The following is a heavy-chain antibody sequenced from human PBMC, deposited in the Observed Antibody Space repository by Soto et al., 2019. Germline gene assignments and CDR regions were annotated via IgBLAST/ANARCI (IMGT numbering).Heavy chain of an antibody. V-gene: IGHV3-9*01. J-gene: IGHJ4*02. CDR3: AKDRIAVAGYLFDY. CDR1: GFTFDDYA. D-gene: IGHD6-19*01. Sequence: LRLSCAASGFTFDDYAMHWVRQAPGKGLEWVSGISWNSGSIGYADSVKGRFTISRDNAKNSLYLQMNSLRAEDTALYYCAKDRIAVAGYLFDYWGQGTLVTVSS. CDR2: ISWNSGSI.